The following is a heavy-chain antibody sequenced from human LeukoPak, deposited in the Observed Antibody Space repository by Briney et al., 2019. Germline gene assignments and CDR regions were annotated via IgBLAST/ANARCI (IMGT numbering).Heavy chain of an antibody. CDR1: GCSVSSYY. D-gene: IGHD6-19*01. V-gene: IGHV4-4*07. CDR3: ARQPLSGWYVVCFDY. J-gene: IGHJ4*02. Sequence: SETLSLTCAVSGCSVSSYYGSWIRQPAGKGLEWIGLIYTSGSTNYNPSLKSRVTMSVDTYKNQFSLKLSSVTAADTAVYYCARQPLSGWYVVCFDYWGQGTLVTVSS. CDR2: IYTSGST.